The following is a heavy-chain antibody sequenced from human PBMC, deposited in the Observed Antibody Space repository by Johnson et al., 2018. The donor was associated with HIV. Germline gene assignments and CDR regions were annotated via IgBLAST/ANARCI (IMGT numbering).Heavy chain of an antibody. CDR2: ISSSGSNI. CDR1: GFTVSSNY. CDR3: ARNEYSNYGGRDAFDI. D-gene: IGHD4-11*01. Sequence: QVQLVESGGGLVQPGGSLRLSCAASGFTVSSNYMSWVRQAPGKGLEWVSYISSSGSNIYYADSVKGRFTVSRDNAKNSLYLQMNGLRAEDTAVYYCARNEYSNYGGRDAFDIWGQGTMVTVPS. J-gene: IGHJ3*02. V-gene: IGHV3-11*04.